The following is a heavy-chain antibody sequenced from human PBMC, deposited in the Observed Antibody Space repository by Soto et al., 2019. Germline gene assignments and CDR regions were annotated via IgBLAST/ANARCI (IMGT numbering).Heavy chain of an antibody. CDR2: IVVGSGNT. D-gene: IGHD3-3*01. V-gene: IGHV1-58*01. CDR1: GFTFTSSA. Sequence: ASVKVSCKASGFTFTSSAVQWVRQARGQRLEWIGWIVVGSGNTNYAQKFQERVTITRDMSTSTAYMELSSLRSEDTAVYYCAARSWSGYWWFDPWGQGTLVTVSS. CDR3: AARSWSGYWWFDP. J-gene: IGHJ5*02.